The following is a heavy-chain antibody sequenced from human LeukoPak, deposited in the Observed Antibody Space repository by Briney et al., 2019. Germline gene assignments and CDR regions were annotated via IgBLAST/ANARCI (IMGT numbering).Heavy chain of an antibody. J-gene: IGHJ3*02. CDR2: MYSGGTT. D-gene: IGHD4-17*01. V-gene: IGHV3-53*01. CDR3: ARGQSGDPAFDI. CDR1: GFTVSNNY. Sequence: GGSLSLSCAASGFTVSNNYMTWVRQAPGKGLEWVSVMYSGGTTYYADSVEGRFTISRDNSRNTLNLLMNNLRAEDTAVYYCARGQSGDPAFDIWGQGTMVTVSS.